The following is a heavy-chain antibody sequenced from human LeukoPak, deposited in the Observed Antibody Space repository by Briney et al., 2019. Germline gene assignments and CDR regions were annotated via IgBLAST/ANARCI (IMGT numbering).Heavy chain of an antibody. CDR1: GFTFSSYA. CDR2: ISGSGGSA. J-gene: IGHJ5*02. D-gene: IGHD5-24*01. Sequence: GGSLRLSCAASGFTFSSYAMSWVRQAPGKGLEWVSAISGSGGSAYYADSVKGRFTISRDNSKNTLYLQMNSLRADDTAVYYCAKRGNTISFFDPWGQGTLVTVSS. V-gene: IGHV3-23*01. CDR3: AKRGNTISFFDP.